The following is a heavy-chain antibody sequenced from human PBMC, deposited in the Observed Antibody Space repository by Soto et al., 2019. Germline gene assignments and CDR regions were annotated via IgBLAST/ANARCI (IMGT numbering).Heavy chain of an antibody. CDR3: AGVVYCSGRANNYIGMDA. CDR2: IWYDGSNK. J-gene: IGHJ6*02. V-gene: IGHV3-33*01. D-gene: IGHD2-15*01. Sequence: PGGSLRLSCAASGFTFSSYGMHWVRQAPGKGLEWVAVIWYDGSNKYYADSVKGRFTISRDNAKKSLYLQMNNLRAEDTAVNYCAGVVYCSGRANNYIGMDAWGQGTPVTVS. CDR1: GFTFSSYG.